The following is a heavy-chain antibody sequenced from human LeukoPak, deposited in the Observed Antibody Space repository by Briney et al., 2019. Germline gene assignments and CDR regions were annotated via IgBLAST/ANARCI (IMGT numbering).Heavy chain of an antibody. CDR3: ARDQYYHGLGSYYD. J-gene: IGHJ4*02. D-gene: IGHD3-10*01. Sequence: ASVTVSFKASGYVFITYGINWVRQAPGQGLEWMGWIDTSDGYSDYAQNFQGRITMTTDTSTDTVYMELGSLSSDDTAVYYCARDQYYHGLGSYYDWGQGTLVTVSS. CDR1: GYVFITYG. V-gene: IGHV1-18*01. CDR2: IDTSDGYS.